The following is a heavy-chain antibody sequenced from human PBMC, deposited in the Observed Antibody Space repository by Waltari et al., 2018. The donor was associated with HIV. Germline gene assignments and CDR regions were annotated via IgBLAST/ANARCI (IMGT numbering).Heavy chain of an antibody. Sequence: QVQLVESGGGVVQPGRSLRLSCTASGFAFRVYGMHWVRQAPGKGLEWVARILYDGSQTFYADYVKGRFIISRDNSKKILHLQMNDLRTEDTAVYYCVVIDIEVAATSTSWGQGTRVTVSS. D-gene: IGHD6-19*01. CDR2: ILYDGSQT. CDR3: VVIDIEVAATSTS. V-gene: IGHV3-30*03. J-gene: IGHJ4*02. CDR1: GFAFRVYG.